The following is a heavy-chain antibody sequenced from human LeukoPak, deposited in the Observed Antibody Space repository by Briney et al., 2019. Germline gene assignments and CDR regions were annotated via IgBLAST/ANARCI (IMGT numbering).Heavy chain of an antibody. D-gene: IGHD6-13*01. V-gene: IGHV4-59*08. Sequence: SETLSLTCTVSGGSISSYYWSWIRQPPGKGLEWIGYIYYSGSTNYNPSLKSRVTISVDTSKNQFSLKLSSVTAADTAVYYCARQGQLVRWDAFDIWGQGTMVTVSS. J-gene: IGHJ3*02. CDR2: IYYSGST. CDR1: GGSISSYY. CDR3: ARQGQLVRWDAFDI.